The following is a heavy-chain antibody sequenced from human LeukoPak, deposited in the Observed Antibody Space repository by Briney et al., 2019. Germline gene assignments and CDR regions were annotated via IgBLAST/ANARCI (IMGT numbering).Heavy chain of an antibody. J-gene: IGHJ6*02. CDR2: ISYDGRDK. CDR3: VNVVAATDYYYYGMDV. V-gene: IGHV3-30*18. Sequence: GGSLRLSCAVSGFTFSTYAMHWVRQAPGQGLEWMAFISYDGRDKYYADSVKGRFTISRDNSKNTLYLQMNSLRVEDTAVYYCVNVVAATDYYYYGMDVWGRGTTVTVSS. D-gene: IGHD2-15*01. CDR1: GFTFSTYA.